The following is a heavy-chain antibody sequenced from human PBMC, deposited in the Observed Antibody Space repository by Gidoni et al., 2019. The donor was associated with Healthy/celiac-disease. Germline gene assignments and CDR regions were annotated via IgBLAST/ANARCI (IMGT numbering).Heavy chain of an antibody. V-gene: IGHV4-34*01. CDR2: INHSVST. CDR3: AGSASHMDV. CDR1: GGSCSGYY. Sequence: QVQLQQWGAGLLKPSETLSLTCAVSGGSCSGYYWSWIRPPPGKGLEWIGEINHSVSTNYNPSLKSRVTISVDTSKNQFSLKLSSVTAAATAVYYCAGSASHMDVWGKGTTVTVSS. J-gene: IGHJ6*03.